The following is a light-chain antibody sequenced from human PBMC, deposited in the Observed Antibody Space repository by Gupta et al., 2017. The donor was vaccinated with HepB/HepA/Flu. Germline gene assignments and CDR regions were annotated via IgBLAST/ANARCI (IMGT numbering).Light chain of an antibody. CDR1: ISDVGGYNL. CDR3: CSYAGSSTWV. V-gene: IGLV2-23*02. CDR2: EVS. J-gene: IGLJ3*02. Sequence: QSALTPPASVSGSPGQSITISCTGTISDVGGYNLVSWYQQHPGKAPNLMIYEVSKRPSGVSNRFAGSKSGNTASLTISGLQAEDEADYYCCSYAGSSTWVFGGGTKLTVL.